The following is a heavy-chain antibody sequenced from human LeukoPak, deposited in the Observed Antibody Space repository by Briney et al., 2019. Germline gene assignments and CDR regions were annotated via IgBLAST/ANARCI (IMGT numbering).Heavy chain of an antibody. J-gene: IGHJ4*02. D-gene: IGHD3-9*01. CDR1: GDSISSGDYY. CDR2: IYYSGTT. CDR3: ARVLRYFDWRSVDY. Sequence: SETLSLTCTVSGDSISSGDYYWSWIRQPPGKGLEWIGYIYYSGTTYYSPSLKSRLTISVDTSKNQFSLKLSSVTAADTAVYYCARVLRYFDWRSVDYWGQGTLVTVSS. V-gene: IGHV4-30-4*01.